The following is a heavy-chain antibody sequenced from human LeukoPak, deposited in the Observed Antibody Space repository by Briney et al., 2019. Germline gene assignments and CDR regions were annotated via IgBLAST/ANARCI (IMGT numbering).Heavy chain of an antibody. CDR3: ARGATTVTTGFDY. J-gene: IGHJ4*02. CDR1: GFTVSSNY. Sequence: PGGSLRLSCAASGFTVSSNYMGWVRQAPGKGLEWVSVIYSGGSTYYADSVKGRFTISRDNSKNTLYLQMNSLRAEDTAVYYCARGATTVTTGFDYWGQGTLVTVSS. D-gene: IGHD4-17*01. CDR2: IYSGGST. V-gene: IGHV3-66*02.